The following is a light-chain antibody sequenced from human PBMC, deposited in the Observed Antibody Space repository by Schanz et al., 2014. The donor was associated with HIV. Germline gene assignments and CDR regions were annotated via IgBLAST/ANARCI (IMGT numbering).Light chain of an antibody. CDR1: SGHSTYA. CDR3: QTWDTGIRV. Sequence: QHVLTQSPSASASLGASVKLTCTLSSGHSTYAIAWHQQQPEKGPRFLMNLNSDGSHNKGDGIPDRFSGTSSGAERYLTISSLQSEDEADYYCQTWDTGIRVFGGGTQLTVL. V-gene: IGLV4-69*01. CDR2: LNSDGSH. J-gene: IGLJ3*02.